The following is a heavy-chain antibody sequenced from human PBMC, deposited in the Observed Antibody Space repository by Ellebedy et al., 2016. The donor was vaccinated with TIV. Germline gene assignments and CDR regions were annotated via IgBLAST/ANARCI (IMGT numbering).Heavy chain of an antibody. D-gene: IGHD2-15*01. CDR2: ITYDGSNQ. Sequence: GESLKISCEASGFSFDIYSMHWVRQAPGKGLEWVAVITYDGSNQHYADSVKGRFTISRDNAKNSLYLQMNSLRAEDTALYYCAKSEYCSGGSCYSNWFDPWGQGTLVTVSS. CDR3: AKSEYCSGGSCYSNWFDP. V-gene: IGHV3-30*18. J-gene: IGHJ5*02. CDR1: GFSFDIYS.